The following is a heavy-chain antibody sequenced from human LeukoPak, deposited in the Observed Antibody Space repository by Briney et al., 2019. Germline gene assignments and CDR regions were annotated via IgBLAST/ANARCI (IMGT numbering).Heavy chain of an antibody. V-gene: IGHV1-2*02. CDR3: ARGLPYGSGSNLFY. J-gene: IGHJ4*02. CDR2: VNPNSGVT. D-gene: IGHD3-10*01. CDR1: GGTFSSYS. Sequence: ASVTVSCKASGGTFSSYSISWVRQAPGQGLEWMGWVNPNSGVTNYAQKFQGRVTMTRDTSISTAYMELSGLRSDDTAVCACARGLPYGSGSNLFYWGQGSLVTVSS.